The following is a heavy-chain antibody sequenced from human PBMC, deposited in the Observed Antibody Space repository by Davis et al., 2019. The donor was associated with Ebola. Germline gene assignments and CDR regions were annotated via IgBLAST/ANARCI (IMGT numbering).Heavy chain of an antibody. CDR2: IWDDGSNK. Sequence: GGSLRLACAASGFTFSSYSMNWVRQAPGKGLQWVAVIWDDGSNKYYADSVKGRFTISRDNSKNTLYLQMNSLTTEDTAEYYCVKGGSYYGSGNSWVRYYGMDVWGQGTTVSVSS. D-gene: IGHD3-10*01. CDR1: GFTFSSYS. J-gene: IGHJ6*02. V-gene: IGHV3-33*08. CDR3: VKGGSYYGSGNSWVRYYGMDV.